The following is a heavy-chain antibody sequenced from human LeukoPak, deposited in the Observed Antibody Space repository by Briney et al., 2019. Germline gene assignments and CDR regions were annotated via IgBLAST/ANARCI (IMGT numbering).Heavy chain of an antibody. Sequence: GASVKVSCKASGYTFTGNYMHWVRQAPGQGLEWMGWINPNSGGTNYAQKFQGRVTMTRDTSISTAYMELSRLRSDDTAVYYCARGPDYGDYCWDYWGQGTLVTVSS. CDR1: GYTFTGNY. CDR2: INPNSGGT. J-gene: IGHJ4*02. CDR3: ARGPDYGDYCWDY. D-gene: IGHD4-17*01. V-gene: IGHV1-2*02.